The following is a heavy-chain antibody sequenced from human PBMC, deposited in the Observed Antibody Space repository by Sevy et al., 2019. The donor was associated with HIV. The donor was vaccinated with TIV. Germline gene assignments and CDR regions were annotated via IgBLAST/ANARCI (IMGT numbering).Heavy chain of an antibody. J-gene: IGHJ6*02. CDR2: ISGSGGST. Sequence: GGSVRLSCAASGFTFSSYAMSWVRQAPGKGLEWVSAISGSGGSTYYADSVKGRFTISRDNSKNTLYLQMNSLRAEDTAVYYCAKDGTGDGYNLFYYYYGMDVWGQGTTVTVSS. CDR3: AKDGTGDGYNLFYYYYGMDV. CDR1: GFTFSSYA. V-gene: IGHV3-23*01. D-gene: IGHD5-12*01.